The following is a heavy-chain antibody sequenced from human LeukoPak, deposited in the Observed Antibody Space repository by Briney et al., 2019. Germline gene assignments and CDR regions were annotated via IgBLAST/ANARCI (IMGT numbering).Heavy chain of an antibody. CDR1: GVSIGSYY. V-gene: IGHV4-59*08. CDR3: ARHERDTSWYYFDY. Sequence: SATLSLTCTVSGVSIGSYYWSWIRQPPGKGLEWLGYIYNAGTTNYSPSLQSRLNITVDTSKNQFSLKLSSVTAADTAVYYCARHERDTSWYYFDYWGQGTLVTVSS. D-gene: IGHD2-2*01. CDR2: IYNAGTT. J-gene: IGHJ4*02.